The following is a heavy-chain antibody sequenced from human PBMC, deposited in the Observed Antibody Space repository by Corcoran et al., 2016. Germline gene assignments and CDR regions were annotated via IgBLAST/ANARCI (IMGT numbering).Heavy chain of an antibody. CDR3: ARSKGGRYFDY. CDR1: GDTFSSYA. Sequence: QVQLVQSGAEVKKPGSSVKVSCKASGDTFSSYAISRARQAPGQGLEWMGGIIPIFGTANYAQKFQGRVTITADESTSTAYMELSSLGSEDTPVYYCARSKGGRYFDYCGQGTLVTVSS. V-gene: IGHV1-69*01. J-gene: IGHJ4*02. D-gene: IGHD3-16*01. CDR2: IIPIFGTA.